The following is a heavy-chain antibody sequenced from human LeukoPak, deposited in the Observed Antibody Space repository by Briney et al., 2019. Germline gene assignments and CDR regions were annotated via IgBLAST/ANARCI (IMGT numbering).Heavy chain of an antibody. CDR3: ARHHVLRYFDWLPSYYFDY. J-gene: IGHJ4*02. V-gene: IGHV4-39*01. D-gene: IGHD3-9*01. Sequence: PSETLSLTCTVSGGSISSSSYYWGWIRQPPGKGLEWIGSIYYSGSTYYNPSLKSRVTISVDTSKNQFSLKLSSVTAADTAVYYCARHHVLRYFDWLPSYYFDYWGQGTLVTVSS. CDR2: IYYSGST. CDR1: GGSISSSSYY.